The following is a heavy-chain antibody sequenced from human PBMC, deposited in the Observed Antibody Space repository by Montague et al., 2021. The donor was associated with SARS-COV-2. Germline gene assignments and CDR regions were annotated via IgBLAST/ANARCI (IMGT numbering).Heavy chain of an antibody. Sequence: SETLSLTCAVYGGSFSAYYWSCLRQSPRGGLVWFAELNHSGTANYNPSLKSRGSISVDTSKNQLTLKLTSVTAADKAMYYCAKEREVVRAARTLVAFDLWGQGTMVTVSS. D-gene: IGHD2-2*01. CDR2: LNHSGTA. CDR1: GGSFSAYY. CDR3: AKEREVVRAARTLVAFDL. J-gene: IGHJ3*01. V-gene: IGHV4-34*01.